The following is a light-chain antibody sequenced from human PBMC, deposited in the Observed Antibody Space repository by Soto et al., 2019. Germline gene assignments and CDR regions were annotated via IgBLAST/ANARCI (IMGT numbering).Light chain of an antibody. CDR1: QSVIINY. CDR2: GAS. J-gene: IGKJ1*01. CDR3: QQYGSSPPEKS. Sequence: EIVLTQSPGTLSLSPGERATLCCRATQSVIINYLAWYQQKPGQAPRLLIYGASSRATGIPDRFSGSGSGTDFTLTISRLEPEDFAVYYCQQYGSSPPEKSFGQGTKVEIK. V-gene: IGKV3-20*01.